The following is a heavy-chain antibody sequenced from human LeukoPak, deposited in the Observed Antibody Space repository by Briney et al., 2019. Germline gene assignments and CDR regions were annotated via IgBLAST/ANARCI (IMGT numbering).Heavy chain of an antibody. J-gene: IGHJ6*03. CDR1: GGSISSSSCY. Sequence: SETLSLTCTVSGGSISSSSCYWGWIRQPPGKGLEWIGSIYYSGSTYYNPSLKSRVAISVDTSKNQFSLKLSSVTAADTAVYYCARHRQDYYDSSGYYTPHYYYYYYYMDVWGKGTTVTISS. V-gene: IGHV4-39*01. CDR3: ARHRQDYYDSSGYYTPHYYYYYYYMDV. CDR2: IYYSGST. D-gene: IGHD3-22*01.